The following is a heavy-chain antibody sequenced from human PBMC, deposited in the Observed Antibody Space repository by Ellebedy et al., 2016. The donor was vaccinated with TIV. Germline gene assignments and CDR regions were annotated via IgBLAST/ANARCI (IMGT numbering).Heavy chain of an antibody. CDR2: ISHDGSGT. D-gene: IGHD2-2*01. CDR1: GFTFNNSW. CDR3: ARGGPYHAFDI. J-gene: IGHJ3*02. V-gene: IGHV3-74*01. Sequence: PGGSLRLSCAASGFTFNNSWMYWVRQTPGKCLIYVSRISHDGSGTTYTDSVKGRFTLSRDNARNTLDLQMNSLRAEDTAVYYCARGGPYHAFDIWGQGTLVTVSS.